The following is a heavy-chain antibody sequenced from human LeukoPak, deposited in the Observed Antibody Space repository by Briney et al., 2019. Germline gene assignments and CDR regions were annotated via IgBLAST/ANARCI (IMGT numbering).Heavy chain of an antibody. Sequence: PSETLSLTCTVSGGSIGTYYWSWIRQPPGKGLEWIGYIYYGGNTNYNPSLKSRVTISVDTSENQFSLKLSSVTAADTAVYYCARESSGVFDYWGQGTLVTVSS. J-gene: IGHJ4*02. V-gene: IGHV4-59*12. D-gene: IGHD3-10*01. CDR2: IYYGGNT. CDR3: ARESSGVFDY. CDR1: GGSIGTYY.